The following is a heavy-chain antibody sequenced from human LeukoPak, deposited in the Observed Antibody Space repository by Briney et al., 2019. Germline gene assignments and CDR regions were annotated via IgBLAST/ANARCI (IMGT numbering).Heavy chain of an antibody. CDR3: ARAYSSSSIFDY. CDR2: MYHSGNT. D-gene: IGHD6-6*01. CDR1: GYSISSGYY. Sequence: SXTLSLTCTVSGYSISSGYYWGWIRPPPGKGLEWIGTMYHSGNTYYNPSLKSRVTISVDTSKNKFSLKLTSVTAADTAVYYCARAYSSSSIFDYWGQGTLVTVSS. J-gene: IGHJ4*02. V-gene: IGHV4-38-2*02.